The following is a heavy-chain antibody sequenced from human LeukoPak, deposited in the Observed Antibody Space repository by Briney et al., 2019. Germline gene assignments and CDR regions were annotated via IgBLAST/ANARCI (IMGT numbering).Heavy chain of an antibody. V-gene: IGHV3-30*19. Sequence: GGSLRLSCAASGFTFSSYGMHWVRQAPGKGLERVAVISYDGSNKYYADSVKGRFTISRDNSKNTLYLQMNSLRAEDTAVYYCARLAEGFDWLSYFDYWGQGTLVTVSS. CDR1: GFTFSSYG. D-gene: IGHD3-9*01. CDR2: ISYDGSNK. J-gene: IGHJ4*02. CDR3: ARLAEGFDWLSYFDY.